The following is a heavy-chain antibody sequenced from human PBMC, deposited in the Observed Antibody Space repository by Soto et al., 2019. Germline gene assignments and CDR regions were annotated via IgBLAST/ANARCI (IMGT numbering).Heavy chain of an antibody. CDR2: LSRGGGST. CDR3: ARDGQYRADGFDI. CDR1: GFTYSSHG. D-gene: IGHD5-12*01. Sequence: EAQLLESGGELIQPGGSLRLSCAASGFTYSSHGMSWVRQAPGKGLEWIAGLSRGGGSTYYADSVKGRITISRDNSKNTLDLIMNSLRVEDTALCYCARDGQYRADGFDIWGQGTMVTVSS. J-gene: IGHJ3*02. V-gene: IGHV3-23*01.